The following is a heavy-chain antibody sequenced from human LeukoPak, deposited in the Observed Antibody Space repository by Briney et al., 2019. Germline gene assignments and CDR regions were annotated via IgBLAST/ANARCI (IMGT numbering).Heavy chain of an antibody. J-gene: IGHJ4*02. CDR2: ISGTGDTI. CDR1: GFTFSTYA. Sequence: QPGGSLRLSCAASGFTFSTYAMSWVRQAPGKGLEWVSAISGTGDTIYYADSVKGRFTISGDSSKNTLFLLMNSLRAEDTAVYYCAKAEPMTTYFDYWGQGTLVTVSS. D-gene: IGHD4-11*01. CDR3: AKAEPMTTYFDY. V-gene: IGHV3-23*01.